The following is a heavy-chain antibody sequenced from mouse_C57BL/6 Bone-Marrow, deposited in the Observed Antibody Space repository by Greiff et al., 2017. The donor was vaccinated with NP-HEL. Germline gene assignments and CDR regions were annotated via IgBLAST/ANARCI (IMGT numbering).Heavy chain of an antibody. Sequence: KQSCKASGYTFTSYWMHWVKKRPGRGLEWIGRIDPNSGGTKYNEKFKSKATLTVDKPSSTAYMQLSSLTSEDSAVYYCARLDDYDVWFAYWGQGTLVTVSA. CDR3: ARLDDYDVWFAY. CDR2: IDPNSGGT. D-gene: IGHD2-4*01. J-gene: IGHJ3*01. CDR1: GYTFTSYW. V-gene: IGHV1-72*01.